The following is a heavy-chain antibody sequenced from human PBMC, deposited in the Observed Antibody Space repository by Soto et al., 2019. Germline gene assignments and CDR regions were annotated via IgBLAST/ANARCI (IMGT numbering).Heavy chain of an antibody. D-gene: IGHD1-26*01. CDR3: AKGMGFQDPYPLDAFDI. Sequence: QVQLVESGGGVVQPGRSLRLSCAASGFTFSSYGMHWVRQAPGKGLERVAVISYDGSYKYYADSVKGRFITCRDNSKNTLYLQMNSLKAEDTAGYYCAKGMGFQDPYPLDAFDIWGHGTMVTVSS. J-gene: IGHJ3*02. CDR1: GFTFSSYG. V-gene: IGHV3-30*18. CDR2: ISYDGSYK.